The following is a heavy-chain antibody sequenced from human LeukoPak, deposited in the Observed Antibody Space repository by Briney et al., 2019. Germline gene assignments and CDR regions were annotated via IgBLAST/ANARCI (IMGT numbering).Heavy chain of an antibody. V-gene: IGHV1-18*01. CDR3: ARRGTHSSWYGSSGWYDNWFDP. Sequence: ASVKVSCKASGYTFTSYGISWVRQAPGQGLEWMGWISAYNGTTNYAQKLQGRVTMTTDTSTSTAYMELRSLRSDDTAVYYCARRGTHSSWYGSSGWYDNWFDPWGQGTLVTVSS. D-gene: IGHD6-19*01. J-gene: IGHJ5*02. CDR2: ISAYNGTT. CDR1: GYTFTSYG.